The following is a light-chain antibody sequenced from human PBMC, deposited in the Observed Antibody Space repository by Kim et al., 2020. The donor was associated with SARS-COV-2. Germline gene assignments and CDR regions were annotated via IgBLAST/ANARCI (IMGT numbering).Light chain of an antibody. Sequence: SSELTQDPAVSVALGQTVRITCQGDSLRSYYASWYQQKPGQAPVLVTYGKNNRPSGTTDRFSGSISGNTASLTITGAQAEDEADYYCNSRDSSDNHLVFG. J-gene: IGLJ3*02. CDR2: GKN. CDR3: NSRDSSDNHLV. CDR1: SLRSYY. V-gene: IGLV3-19*01.